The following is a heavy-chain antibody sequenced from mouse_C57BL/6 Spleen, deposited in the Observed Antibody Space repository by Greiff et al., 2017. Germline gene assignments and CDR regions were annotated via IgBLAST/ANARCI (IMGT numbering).Heavy chain of an antibody. CDR1: GFSITSSG. Sequence: VKLMESVPGLVAPSQSLSITCTVSGFSITSSGVDWVRQPPGKGLEWLGVIWGGGSTNYNSALMSRLSISKDNSKSQVFLKMNSLQTDDTAMYYCAKHVRLGDAMDYWGQGTSVTVSS. J-gene: IGHJ4*01. D-gene: IGHD2-2*01. V-gene: IGHV2-9*01. CDR2: IWGGGST. CDR3: AKHVRLGDAMDY.